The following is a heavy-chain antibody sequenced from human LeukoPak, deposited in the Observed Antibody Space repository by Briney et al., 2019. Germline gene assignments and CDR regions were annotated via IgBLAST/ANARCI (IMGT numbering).Heavy chain of an antibody. CDR1: GFSISSGYY. CDR2: IYYTGNT. D-gene: IGHD6-19*01. Sequence: SETLSLTCAVSGFSISSGYYWGWIRQPPGKGLEWIGTIYYTGNTYYNPSLKSRVTISVDTSKSQFSLKLSSVTAADTAVYYCARLLTVAGRIDYWGQGTLVTVSS. J-gene: IGHJ4*02. CDR3: ARLLTVAGRIDY. V-gene: IGHV4-38-2*01.